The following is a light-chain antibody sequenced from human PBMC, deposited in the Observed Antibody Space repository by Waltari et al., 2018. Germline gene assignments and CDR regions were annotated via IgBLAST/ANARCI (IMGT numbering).Light chain of an antibody. J-gene: IGLJ2*01. CDR2: GGN. CDR3: QSYDPSRSEVV. CDR1: SSNIGAGYD. Sequence: QSGLTQPPSVSGAPGQTISISCTGSSSNIGAGYDIFWYQQFPGAAPNLLIYGGNNRPHGVPGRFPGPQSGTSASLAITGLQAEDEADYYCQSYDPSRSEVVFGGGTKLTVL. V-gene: IGLV1-40*01.